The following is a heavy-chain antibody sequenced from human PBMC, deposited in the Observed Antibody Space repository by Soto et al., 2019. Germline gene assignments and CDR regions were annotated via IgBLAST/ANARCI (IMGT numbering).Heavy chain of an antibody. CDR2: IYYSGST. Sequence: QVQLQESGPGLVKPSQTLSLTCTVSGGSISSGDYYWRWIRQPPGKGMEWIGYIYYSGSTYYNPSLKSRVTRSVDTSKNQFSLKLSSVTAADTAVYYCARVHYYGSGSHRGFDPWGQGTLVTVSS. V-gene: IGHV4-30-4*01. D-gene: IGHD3-10*01. J-gene: IGHJ5*02. CDR1: GGSISSGDYY. CDR3: ARVHYYGSGSHRGFDP.